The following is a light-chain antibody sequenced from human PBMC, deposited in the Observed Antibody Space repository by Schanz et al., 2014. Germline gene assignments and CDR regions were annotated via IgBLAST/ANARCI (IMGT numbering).Light chain of an antibody. V-gene: IGLV1-44*01. J-gene: IGLJ3*02. CDR1: ISNIGSNT. CDR3: QSYDSSLSEWV. CDR2: TNN. Sequence: QSVLTQPPSASGTPGQTVTISCSGDISNIGSNTVNWYQQLPGTAPKLLIYTNNQRPSGVPDRFSGSKSGTSASLAISGLQAEDEADYYCQSYDSSLSEWVFGGGTKLTVL.